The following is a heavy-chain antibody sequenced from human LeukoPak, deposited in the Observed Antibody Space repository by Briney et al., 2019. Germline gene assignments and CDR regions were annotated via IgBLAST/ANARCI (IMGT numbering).Heavy chain of an antibody. CDR1: GVSISSSNSY. CDR2: IYYSGST. D-gene: IGHD1-1*01. J-gene: IGHJ3*02. V-gene: IGHV4-61*05. Sequence: PSETLSLTCTVSGVSISSSNSYWGWIRQPPGKGLEWIGYIYYSGSTNYNPSLKSRVTISVDTSKNQFSLKLSSVTAADTAVYYCASGNAFDIWGQGTMVTVSS. CDR3: ASGNAFDI.